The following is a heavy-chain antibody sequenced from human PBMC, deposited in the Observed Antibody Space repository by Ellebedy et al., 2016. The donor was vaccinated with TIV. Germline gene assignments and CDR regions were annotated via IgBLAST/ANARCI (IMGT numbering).Heavy chain of an antibody. CDR3: AKTGSWNPNFYFDY. CDR1: GFTFNSYA. J-gene: IGHJ4*02. D-gene: IGHD6-13*01. CDR2: VSDSGGGT. Sequence: PGGSLRLSCAASGFTFNSYAMSWVQQAPGKGLEWVSSVSDSGGGTFYADSVRGRFTISRDNSKNTLYLQMSSLRADDTAVYYCAKTGSWNPNFYFDYWGQGTLVTVSS. V-gene: IGHV3-23*01.